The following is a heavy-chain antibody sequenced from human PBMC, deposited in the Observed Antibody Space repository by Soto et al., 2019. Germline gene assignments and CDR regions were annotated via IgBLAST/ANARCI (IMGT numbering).Heavy chain of an antibody. V-gene: IGHV1-18*01. CDR1: GYTFTSYG. CDR3: ATRSPAFDY. Sequence: QVQLVQSGPEVKKPGASVKVSCKTSGYTFTSYGISWVRQAPGQGLEWMGWITTDKGKTTYAQKSQGRVTMTPDTATSTAYMELRSLRSDDTAVYYCATRSPAFDYWGQGTLVTVSS. J-gene: IGHJ4*02. CDR2: ITTDKGKT.